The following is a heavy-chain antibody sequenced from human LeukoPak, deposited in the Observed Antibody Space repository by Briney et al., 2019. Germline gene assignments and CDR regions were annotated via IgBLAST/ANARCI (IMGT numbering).Heavy chain of an antibody. Sequence: SETLSLTCTVSGGSISSGSYYWSWIRQPAGKGLEWIGRIYTSGSTNYNPSLKSRVTISAETSKNQFSLKLSSVTAADTAVYYCARRRGYSYGYDAFDIWGQGTMVTVSS. CDR2: IYTSGST. V-gene: IGHV4-61*02. J-gene: IGHJ3*02. CDR1: GGSISSGSYY. D-gene: IGHD5-18*01. CDR3: ARRRGYSYGYDAFDI.